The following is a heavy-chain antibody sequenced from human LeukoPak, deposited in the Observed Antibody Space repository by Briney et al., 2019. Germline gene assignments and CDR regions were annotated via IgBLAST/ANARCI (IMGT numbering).Heavy chain of an antibody. CDR2: IYHSGST. J-gene: IGHJ4*02. Sequence: PSETLSLTCTVSGYSISSGYYWGWIRQPPVKGLEWIGSIYHSGSTNYNPSLKSRVTISVDKSKNQFSLKLSSVTAADTAVYYCASIGIASDYWGQGTLVTVSS. CDR3: ASIGIASDY. CDR1: GYSISSGYY. D-gene: IGHD6-13*01. V-gene: IGHV4-38-2*02.